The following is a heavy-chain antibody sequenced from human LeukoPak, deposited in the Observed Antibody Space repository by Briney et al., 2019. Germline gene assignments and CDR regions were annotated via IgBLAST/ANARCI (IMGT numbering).Heavy chain of an antibody. CDR2: INPSGGST. Sequence: ASVKVSCKASGYTFTSYYMHWVRQAPGQGLEWMGIINPSGGSTSYAQKFQGRVTMTRDMSTSTVYMELSSLRSEDTAVYYCARAAIDDYSNPHPRDWGQGTLVTVSS. J-gene: IGHJ4*02. D-gene: IGHD4-11*01. V-gene: IGHV1-46*01. CDR3: ARAAIDDYSNPHPRD. CDR1: GYTFTSYY.